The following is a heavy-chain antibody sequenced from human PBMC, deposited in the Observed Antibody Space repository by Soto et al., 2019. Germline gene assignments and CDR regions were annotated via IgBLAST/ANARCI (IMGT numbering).Heavy chain of an antibody. D-gene: IGHD3-10*01. V-gene: IGHV3-48*01. CDR2: ISSSSSTI. Sequence: GGSLRLSCAASGFTLRSYSMNWVRQAPGKGLEWVSYISSSSSTIYYADSVKGRFTISRDNAENSLSLQMNSLRAEDTALYYCARSDRITMVRGVIVTAEYLQHWGQGTLVTVSS. CDR3: ARSDRITMVRGVIVTAEYLQH. J-gene: IGHJ1*01. CDR1: GFTLRSYS.